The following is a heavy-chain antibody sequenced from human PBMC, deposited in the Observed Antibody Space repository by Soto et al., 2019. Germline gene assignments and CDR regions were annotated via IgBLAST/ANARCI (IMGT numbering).Heavy chain of an antibody. CDR2: INHSGST. J-gene: IGHJ6*02. V-gene: IGHV4-34*01. CDR3: ARVARDYDFWSGYYYYYYGMDV. CDR1: GGSFSGYY. Sequence: PEETLSLTCAVYGGSFSGYYWSWIRQPPGKGLEWIGEINHSGSTNYNPSLKSRVTISVDTSKNQFSLKLSSVTAADTAVYYCARVARDYDFWSGYYYYYYGMDVWGQGTTVTVSS. D-gene: IGHD3-3*01.